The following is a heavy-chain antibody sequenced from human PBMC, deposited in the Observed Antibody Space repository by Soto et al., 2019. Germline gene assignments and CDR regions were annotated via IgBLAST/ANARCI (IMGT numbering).Heavy chain of an antibody. V-gene: IGHV1-2*04. Sequence: QVQLVQSGAEVKKPGASVKVSCKASGYTFTGYYMHWVRQAPGQGLEWMGWINPNSGGTNYAQKFQGWVTMTRDTSISTAYMELSRLRSDDTAVYYCARERGGQQWLVRWIAFDIWGQGTMVTVSS. CDR3: ARERGGQQWLVRWIAFDI. CDR2: INPNSGGT. D-gene: IGHD6-19*01. CDR1: GYTFTGYY. J-gene: IGHJ3*02.